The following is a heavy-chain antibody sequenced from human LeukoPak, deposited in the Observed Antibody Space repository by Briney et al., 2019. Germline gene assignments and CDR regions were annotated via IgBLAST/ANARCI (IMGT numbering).Heavy chain of an antibody. J-gene: IGHJ4*02. D-gene: IGHD5-24*01. CDR1: GFTFSSYE. Sequence: GGSLRLSCAASGFTFSSYEMNWVRQPPGKGLEWVTNINQDGSEKYYVDSVKGRFTISRDNAKNSLYLQMNSLRAEDAAVYYCARRYMATSAEDFDYWGQGTLVTVSS. CDR2: INQDGSEK. CDR3: ARRYMATSAEDFDY. V-gene: IGHV3-7*01.